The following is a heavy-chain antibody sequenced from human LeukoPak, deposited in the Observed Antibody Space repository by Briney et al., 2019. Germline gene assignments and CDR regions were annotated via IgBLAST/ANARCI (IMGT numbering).Heavy chain of an antibody. J-gene: IGHJ4*02. D-gene: IGHD6-19*01. Sequence: PGGSLRLSCAASGFTFSNYAMTWVRQAPGKGLEWVSGITGSGGSTYYADSVKGRFTLSRDNSKSTLFLQMNSLRAEDTAIYYCAKKSVADVPPLHWGQGTLVTVSS. CDR1: GFTFSNYA. CDR3: AKKSVADVPPLH. CDR2: ITGSGGST. V-gene: IGHV3-23*01.